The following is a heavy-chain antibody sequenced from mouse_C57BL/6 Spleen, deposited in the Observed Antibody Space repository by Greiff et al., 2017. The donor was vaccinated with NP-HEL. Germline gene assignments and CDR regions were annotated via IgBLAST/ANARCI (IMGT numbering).Heavy chain of an antibody. J-gene: IGHJ2*01. V-gene: IGHV1-61*01. CDR3: ARERGLPYCDY. Sequence: QVQLLQPGAELVRPGSSVKLSCKASGYTFTSYWMDWVKQRPGQGLEWIGNIYPSDSETHYNQKFKDKATLTVDKSSGTAYMQLSSLTSEDSAVYYCARERGLPYCDYWGQGTTLTVSS. D-gene: IGHD2-4*01. CDR1: GYTFTSYW. CDR2: IYPSDSET.